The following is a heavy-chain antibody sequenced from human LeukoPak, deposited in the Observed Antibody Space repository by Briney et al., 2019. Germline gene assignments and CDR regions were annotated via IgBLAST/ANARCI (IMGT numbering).Heavy chain of an antibody. V-gene: IGHV3-74*01. J-gene: IGHJ4*02. CDR2: IHNDGSTT. D-gene: IGHD1-26*01. CDR1: GFMFSTYR. Sequence: GGSLRLSCAASGFMFSTYRMHWVRQAPGKGLMWVSRIHNDGSTTYYADSVKGRFTLSRDNAKNTLFLQMNGLRAEDTAVYYCARGGSGSYRFDYWGQGTLVTVSS. CDR3: ARGGSGSYRFDY.